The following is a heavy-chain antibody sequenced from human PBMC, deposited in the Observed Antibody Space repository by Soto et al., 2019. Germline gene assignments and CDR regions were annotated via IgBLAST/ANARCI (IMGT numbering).Heavy chain of an antibody. J-gene: IGHJ6*02. D-gene: IGHD3-10*01. CDR1: GLAFGNYA. CDR2: VNTNGRST. Sequence: LRLSCRASGLAFGNYAMNWVRQVPGRGLEWVAGVNTNGRSTYYADSVRGRFTISRDNSKITVYLQMNSLRAEDTAVYYCAKDRAFNYFYGMDVWGQGTTVTVSS. CDR3: AKDRAFNYFYGMDV. V-gene: IGHV3-23*01.